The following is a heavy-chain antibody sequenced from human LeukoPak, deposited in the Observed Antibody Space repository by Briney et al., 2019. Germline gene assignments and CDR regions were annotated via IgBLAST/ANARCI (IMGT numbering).Heavy chain of an antibody. V-gene: IGHV3-30*18. D-gene: IGHD6-25*01. CDR3: AKDPRVEAAAPDY. CDR1: GFTFSGYG. J-gene: IGHJ4*02. Sequence: GRSLRLSCAASGFTFSGYGMHWVRQAPGKGLEWVAVISYDGNNKYYVDSVEGRFTISRDNSKNTMSLQMNSLRVEDTAVYYCAKDPRVEAAAPDYWGQGTLVTVSS. CDR2: ISYDGNNK.